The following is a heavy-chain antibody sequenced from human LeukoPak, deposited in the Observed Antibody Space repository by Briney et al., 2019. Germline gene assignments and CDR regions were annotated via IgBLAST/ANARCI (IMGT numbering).Heavy chain of an antibody. V-gene: IGHV1-2*02. J-gene: IGHJ6*02. D-gene: IGHD2-21*01. CDR2: INPNSGGT. CDR3: ARMIAGYYYYGMDV. Sequence: GASVKVSCKASGYTFTGYYMLWVRQAPGQGLEWMGWINPNSGGTNYAQKFQGRVTMTRDTSISTAYMELSRLRSDDTAVYYCARMIAGYYYYGMDVWGQGTTVTVSS. CDR1: GYTFTGYY.